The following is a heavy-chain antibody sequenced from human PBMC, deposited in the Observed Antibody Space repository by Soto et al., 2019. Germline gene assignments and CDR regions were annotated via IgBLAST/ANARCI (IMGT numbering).Heavy chain of an antibody. V-gene: IGHV3-48*03. J-gene: IGHJ4*02. CDR3: ARELAAAGSFDY. Sequence: EVQLVESGGVLVQPGGSLRLSCAASGFTFSRYEMNWVRQAPGKGLEWISYISTSGSTIYYADSVKGRFTISRDNAKNSLYLQMNSLRAEDTAVYYCARELAAAGSFDYWGQGTLVTVSS. CDR1: GFTFSRYE. CDR2: ISTSGSTI. D-gene: IGHD6-13*01.